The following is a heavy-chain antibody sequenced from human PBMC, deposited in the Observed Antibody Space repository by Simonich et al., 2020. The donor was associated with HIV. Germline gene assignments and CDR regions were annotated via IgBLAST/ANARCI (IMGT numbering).Heavy chain of an antibody. J-gene: IGHJ4*02. D-gene: IGHD2-2*01. CDR2: INHSGST. CDR3: ARGFYQRLYYFDY. CDR1: GGSFSGYY. Sequence: QVQLQQWGAGLLKPSETLSLTCAVYGGSFSGYYWRWLRQPPGKGLEWFGEINHSGSTNYNPSLKSRVTISVDTSKNQFSLKLSSVTAADTAVYYCARGFYQRLYYFDYWGQGTLVTVSS. V-gene: IGHV4-34*01.